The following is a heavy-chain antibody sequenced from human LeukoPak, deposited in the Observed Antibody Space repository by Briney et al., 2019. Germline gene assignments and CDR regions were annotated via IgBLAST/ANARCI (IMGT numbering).Heavy chain of an antibody. CDR2: IDSGGDTI. V-gene: IGHV3-11*01. D-gene: IGHD2/OR15-2a*01. J-gene: IGHJ4*02. Sequence: GGSVRLSCTASGFSFSDNFMGWLRQAPGKGLEWVSYIDSGGDTIQYSGAVKGRFSISRDNSKRLLYLQMSRLRIDDTALYYCARGGSGWTFNHWGQGTLVSVSS. CDR1: GFSFSDNF. CDR3: ARGGSGWTFNH.